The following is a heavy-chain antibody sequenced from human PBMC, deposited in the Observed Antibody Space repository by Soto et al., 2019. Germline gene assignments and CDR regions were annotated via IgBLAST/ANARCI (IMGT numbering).Heavy chain of an antibody. Sequence: QVRLQESGPGLVKPSETLSLTCTASNDSISSYYWSWIRQPPGKGLEWIGYIFYSGTTNYNPSLKSRGTISVDRSKSQFSLKLTSVTAADTAVYYCVRELSRGWFDPWGQGTLVTVSS. CDR2: IFYSGTT. CDR1: NDSISSYY. J-gene: IGHJ5*02. CDR3: VRELSRGWFDP. D-gene: IGHD2-15*01. V-gene: IGHV4-59*01.